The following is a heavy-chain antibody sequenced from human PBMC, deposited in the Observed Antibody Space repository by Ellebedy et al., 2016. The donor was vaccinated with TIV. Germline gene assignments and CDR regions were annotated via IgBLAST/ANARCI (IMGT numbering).Heavy chain of an antibody. D-gene: IGHD3-22*01. CDR1: GGPISSYY. CDR3: ARVPSIYDSSGYYLFDAFDI. CDR2: INHSGST. Sequence: MPSETLSLTCTFTVSGGPISSYYWIWIRQPTGKGLEWIGEINHSGSTTYNPSLKSRVAISVDTSKNQFSLKLSSVTAADTAVYYCARVPSIYDSSGYYLFDAFDIWGQGTMVTVSS. J-gene: IGHJ3*02. V-gene: IGHV4-34*01.